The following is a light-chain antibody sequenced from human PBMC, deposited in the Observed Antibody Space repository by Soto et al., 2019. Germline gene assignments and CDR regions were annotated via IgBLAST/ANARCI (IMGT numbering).Light chain of an antibody. J-gene: IGKJ1*01. Sequence: DIQMTQSPSTLSASVGDRVTITCRASQSISTWLAWYQQKPGKAPKLLIYDASSLDGGIPSRFSGSGSGTEFTLTISSLQPDDFATYYCQQYNSYSGTFGQGTKVEIK. CDR3: QQYNSYSGT. CDR1: QSISTW. CDR2: DAS. V-gene: IGKV1-5*01.